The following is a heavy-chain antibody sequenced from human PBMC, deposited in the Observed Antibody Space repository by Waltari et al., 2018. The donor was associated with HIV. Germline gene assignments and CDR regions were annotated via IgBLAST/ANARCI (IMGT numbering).Heavy chain of an antibody. V-gene: IGHV3-48*03. CDR3: ARDWGSGSYR. CDR1: GFTFSSYE. CDR2: ISSSGSTI. J-gene: IGHJ4*02. D-gene: IGHD3-10*01. Sequence: LRLSCAASGFTFSSYEMNWVRQAPGKGLEWVSYISSSGSTIYYADSVKGRFTISRDNAKNSLYLQMNSLRAEDTAVYYCARDWGSGSYRWGQGTLVTVSS.